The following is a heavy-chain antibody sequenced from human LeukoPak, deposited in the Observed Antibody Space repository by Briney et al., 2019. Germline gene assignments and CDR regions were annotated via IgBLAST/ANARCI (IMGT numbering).Heavy chain of an antibody. CDR1: GFTFGRYA. D-gene: IGHD6-13*01. CDR2: ISGSGGSP. J-gene: IGHJ4*02. Sequence: PGGSLRLSCAASGFTFGRYAMSWVRQAPGKGLECVSGISGSGGSPDYADSVKGRFTISRDNSKNTLYLQMNSLRPEDTAVYYCAKDSYTRDAGYWGQGTPVTVSS. CDR3: AKDSYTRDAGY. V-gene: IGHV3-23*01.